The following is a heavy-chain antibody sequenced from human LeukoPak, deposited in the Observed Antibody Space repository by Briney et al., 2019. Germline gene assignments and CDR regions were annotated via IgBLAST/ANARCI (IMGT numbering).Heavy chain of an antibody. V-gene: IGHV5-51*01. Sequence: GESLKISCKGSGYSFTSYWIGWVRQMPGKGLEWMGIIYPGDSDTRYSPSFQGQVTISADKSISTAYLQWSSLKASDTAMYYCARCSGASRYTEGFDYWGQGTLVTVSS. D-gene: IGHD2-2*02. CDR1: GYSFTSYW. CDR2: IYPGDSDT. J-gene: IGHJ4*02. CDR3: ARCSGASRYTEGFDY.